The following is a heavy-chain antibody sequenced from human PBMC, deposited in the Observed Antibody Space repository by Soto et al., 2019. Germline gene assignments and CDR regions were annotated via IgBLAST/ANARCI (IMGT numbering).Heavy chain of an antibody. CDR1: GFTFGDYA. D-gene: IGHD3-10*01. CDR3: SIVPPNNRGAPLDY. V-gene: IGHV3-49*03. Sequence: PGGSLRLSCTASGFTFGDYAMIWFRQAPWKGLEWVGFITSKAYGGTTEYAATVKGRFTISRDDSKSIAYPQMNSLKTDDTAVYYCSIVPPNNRGAPLDYWGQGSLVTVSS. J-gene: IGHJ4*02. CDR2: ITSKAYGGTT.